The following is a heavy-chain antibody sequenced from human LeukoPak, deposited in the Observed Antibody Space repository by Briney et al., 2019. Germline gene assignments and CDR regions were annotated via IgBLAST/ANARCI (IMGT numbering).Heavy chain of an antibody. V-gene: IGHV3-21*06. D-gene: IGHD6-13*01. CDR2: ISSSSSDI. CDR3: ARDSSSWYNFDY. Sequence: GGSLRLSCAASGFTFSSYAMSWVRQAPGKGLEWVSSISSSSSDIYYADSMKGRFTISRDNAKNSMYLQMNSLRAEDTAVYYCARDSSSWYNFDYWGQGTLVTVSS. J-gene: IGHJ4*02. CDR1: GFTFSSYA.